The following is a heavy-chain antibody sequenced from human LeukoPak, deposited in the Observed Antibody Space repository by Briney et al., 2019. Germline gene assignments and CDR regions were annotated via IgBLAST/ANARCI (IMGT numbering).Heavy chain of an antibody. Sequence: SETLSLTCTVSGGSISSYNWSWIRQPPGKGLEWIGYIYYSGSTNYNPSLKSRVTISVDTSKNQFSLQLNSVTPEDTAVYYCARENGGLDVWGKGTTVTVSS. CDR2: IYYSGST. CDR3: ARENGGLDV. CDR1: GGSISSYN. V-gene: IGHV4-59*12. J-gene: IGHJ6*04. D-gene: IGHD4-23*01.